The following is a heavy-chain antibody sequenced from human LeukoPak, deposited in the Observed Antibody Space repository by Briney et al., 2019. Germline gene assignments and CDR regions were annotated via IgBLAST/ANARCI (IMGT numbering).Heavy chain of an antibody. CDR3: ARATEIPYSGGSNDAFDI. V-gene: IGHV1-46*01. D-gene: IGHD1-26*01. Sequence: GASVKVSCKASGYTFTSYYMHWVRRAPGQGPEWMGIINPSGGSTSYAQKFQGRVTMTRDTSTSTVYMELSSLRSEDTAVYYCARATEIPYSGGSNDAFDIWGQGTMVTVSS. J-gene: IGHJ3*02. CDR1: GYTFTSYY. CDR2: INPSGGST.